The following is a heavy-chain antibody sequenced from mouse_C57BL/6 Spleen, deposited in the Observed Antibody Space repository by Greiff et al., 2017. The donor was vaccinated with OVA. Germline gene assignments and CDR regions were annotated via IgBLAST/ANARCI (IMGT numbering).Heavy chain of an antibody. J-gene: IGHJ2*01. V-gene: IGHV1-80*01. CDR2: IYPGDGDT. CDR3: ARWRSNYVDY. CDR1: GYAFSSYW. Sequence: VKLQQSGAELVKPGASVKISCKASGYAFSSYWMNWVKQRPGKGLEWIGQIYPGDGDTNYNGKFKGKATLTADKSSSTAYMQLSSLTSEDSAAYFCARWRSNYVDYWGQGTTLTVSS.